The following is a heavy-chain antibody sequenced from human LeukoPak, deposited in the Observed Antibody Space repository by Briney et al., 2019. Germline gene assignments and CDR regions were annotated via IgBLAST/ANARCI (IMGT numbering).Heavy chain of an antibody. D-gene: IGHD5-24*01. CDR2: ISSSSSHI. V-gene: IGHV3-21*01. J-gene: IGHJ4*02. CDR3: ARTGYNSI. CDR1: GFTFSSYS. Sequence: KSGGSLRLSCAASGFTFSSYSMNWVRQAPGKGLEWVSSISSSSSHIYYADSVKGRFTISRDNAKNSLYLQMNSLRAEDTAVYYCARTGYNSIWGQGTLVTVSS.